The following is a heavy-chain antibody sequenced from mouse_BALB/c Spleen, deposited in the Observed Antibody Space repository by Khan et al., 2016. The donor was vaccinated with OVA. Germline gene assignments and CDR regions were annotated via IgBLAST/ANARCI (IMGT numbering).Heavy chain of an antibody. CDR1: GDSITSGY. CDR2: LIYTGYT. D-gene: IGHD2-14*01. Sequence: EVELVESGPSLVKPSQTLSLTCSVTGDSITSGYWSWIRKFPGNNLEYRGYLIYTGYTAYIPSLKSRIAFPRHTSKNQYYLQLNSVTTEDTATYYCARSTYRYAFAYWGQGTLVTVSA. CDR3: ARSTYRYAFAY. J-gene: IGHJ3*01. V-gene: IGHV3-8*02.